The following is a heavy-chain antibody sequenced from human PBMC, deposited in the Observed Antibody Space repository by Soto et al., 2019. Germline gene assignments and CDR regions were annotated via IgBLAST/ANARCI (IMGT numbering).Heavy chain of an antibody. CDR2: IIPIFGTA. D-gene: IGHD6-19*01. J-gene: IGHJ6*02. CDR1: GGTFSSYA. CDR3: ARGIAVIRDYYYGMDV. V-gene: IGHV1-69*12. Sequence: QVQLVQSGAEVKKPGSSVKVSCKASGGTFSSYAISWVRQAPGQGLEWMGGIIPIFGTANYAQKFQGRVTITADESTRAASMELSSLRSEDTAVYYCARGIAVIRDYYYGMDVWGQGTTVTVSS.